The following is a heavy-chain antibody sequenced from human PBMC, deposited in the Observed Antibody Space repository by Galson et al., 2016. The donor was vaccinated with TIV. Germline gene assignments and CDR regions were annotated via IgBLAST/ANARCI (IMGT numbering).Heavy chain of an antibody. CDR1: GYRFSTYY. J-gene: IGHJ6*02. CDR2: FHPGDSDT. CDR3: ARHSQCTRGTCYSSYFYALDV. Sequence: QSGAEVKKPGESLKISCQASGYRFSTYYIAWVRQMPGKGLEWMGIFHPGDSDTRYHPSFQGLVTMPADKSTNTAFLHWSSLKASDTAVYYCARHSQCTRGTCYSSYFYALDVWGRGTAVTVS. D-gene: IGHD2/OR15-2a*01. V-gene: IGHV5-51*01.